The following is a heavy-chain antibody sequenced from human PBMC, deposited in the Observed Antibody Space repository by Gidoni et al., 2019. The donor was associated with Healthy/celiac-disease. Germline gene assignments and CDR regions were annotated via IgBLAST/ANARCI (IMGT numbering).Heavy chain of an antibody. V-gene: IGHV3-15*01. D-gene: IGHD4-17*01. CDR3: TTLNDYGDYTPIDY. CDR1: GFTFSNAW. Sequence: EVQLVESGGGLVKPGGSLRLSCAASGFTFSNAWRSWDRQAPGKGLEWVGRIKSKTDGGTTDYAAPVKGRFTISRDDSKNTLYLQMNSLKTEDTAVYYCTTLNDYGDYTPIDYWGQGTLVTVSS. J-gene: IGHJ4*02. CDR2: IKSKTDGGTT.